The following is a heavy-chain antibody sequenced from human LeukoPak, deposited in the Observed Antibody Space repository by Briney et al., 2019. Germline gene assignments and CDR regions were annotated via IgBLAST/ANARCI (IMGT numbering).Heavy chain of an antibody. V-gene: IGHV3-23*01. Sequence: GVSLRLSCAASGFTFSIYAMSWVRQAPGKGLEWVSAISDSGGSTYYADSVKGRFTISRDNSKNTLYLQMNSLRAEDTAVYYCAKLISSGEDYWGQGTLVTVS. CDR1: GFTFSIYA. CDR2: ISDSGGST. J-gene: IGHJ4*02. D-gene: IGHD6-19*01. CDR3: AKLISSGEDY.